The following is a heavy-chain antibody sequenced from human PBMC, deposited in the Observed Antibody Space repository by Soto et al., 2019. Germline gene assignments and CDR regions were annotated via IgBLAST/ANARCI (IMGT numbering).Heavy chain of an antibody. CDR3: ARWNEGLDI. D-gene: IGHD1-1*01. Sequence: EVQLVESGGGLIQTGGSLRLSCTASGFSVSTNYMSWVRQAPGKGLEWVSVIYGGSFRNYGDSVKGRFTSSRDDSKNTVYLLMNSLRAEDTAVYYCARWNEGLDIWGQGTGVTVSS. J-gene: IGHJ3*02. CDR2: IYGGSFR. CDR1: GFSVSTNY. V-gene: IGHV3-53*01.